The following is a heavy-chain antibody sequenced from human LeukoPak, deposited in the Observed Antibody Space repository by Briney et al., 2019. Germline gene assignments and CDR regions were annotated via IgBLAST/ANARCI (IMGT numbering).Heavy chain of an antibody. CDR1: GFTFSSYV. Sequence: SGGSLRLSCETAGFTFSSYVMHWVRRTPGKGLVWVSRISHDGVISYADSVKGRFTISRDNAKNTLILQMNSLRAEDTAVYYCARDWVYKIDYWGRGTLVTVSS. CDR2: ISHDGVI. J-gene: IGHJ4*02. V-gene: IGHV3-74*01. CDR3: ARDWVYKIDY. D-gene: IGHD5-24*01.